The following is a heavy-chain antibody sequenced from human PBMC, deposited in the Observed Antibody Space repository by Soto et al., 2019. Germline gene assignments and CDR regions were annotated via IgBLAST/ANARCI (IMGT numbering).Heavy chain of an antibody. J-gene: IGHJ4*02. Sequence: QVRLVQSGAELKKPGSSVKVSCKASGDTFSGYPINWVRQAPGEGLEWMGRNIPVFGTTNDAQRFEGRVTFTADESTNTAYMELRGLLSEDTAVYYCARDGGFGELKYWGPGTLVTVSS. CDR3: ARDGGFGELKY. CDR2: NIPVFGTT. CDR1: GDTFSGYP. V-gene: IGHV1-69*18. D-gene: IGHD3-10*01.